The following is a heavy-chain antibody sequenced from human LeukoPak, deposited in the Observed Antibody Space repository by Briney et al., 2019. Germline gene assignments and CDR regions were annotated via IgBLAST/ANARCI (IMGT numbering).Heavy chain of an antibody. CDR3: AREGELLWFGELLPTYDAFDI. CDR2: IKQDGSEK. CDR1: GFTFSSYW. J-gene: IGHJ3*02. Sequence: GGSLRLSCAASGFTFSSYWMSWVRQAPGKGLEWVANIKQDGSEKYYVDSVKGRFTISRDNAKNSLYLQMNSLRAEDTAVYYCAREGELLWFGELLPTYDAFDIWGQGTMVTVSS. D-gene: IGHD3-10*01. V-gene: IGHV3-7*01.